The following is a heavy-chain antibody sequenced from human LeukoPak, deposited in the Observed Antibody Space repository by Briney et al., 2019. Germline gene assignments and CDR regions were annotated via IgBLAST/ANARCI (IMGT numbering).Heavy chain of an antibody. V-gene: IGHV3-9*01. CDR1: GFTFDDYA. D-gene: IGHD2-21*02. Sequence: GGSLRLSCAASGFTFDDYAMHWVRQAPGKGLEWVSGISWNSGSIGYADSVKGRFTISRDTAKNSLYLQMNSLRAQDTALYYCVKDMRGDLDAFDIWGQGTMVTVSS. CDR3: VKDMRGDLDAFDI. CDR2: ISWNSGSI. J-gene: IGHJ3*02.